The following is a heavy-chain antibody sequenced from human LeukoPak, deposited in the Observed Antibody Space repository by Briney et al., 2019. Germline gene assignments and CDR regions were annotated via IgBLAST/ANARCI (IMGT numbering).Heavy chain of an antibody. Sequence: PGGSLRLSCAASGFTFSSYWMSWVRQAPGKGLEWVANIKQDGSEKYYVDSVKGRFTISRDNAKNSLYLQMNSLRAEDTAVYYCARDLDSYGYLGYKDYYGMDVWGQGTTVTVSS. CDR2: IKQDGSEK. CDR1: GFTFSSYW. J-gene: IGHJ6*02. V-gene: IGHV3-7*01. CDR3: ARDLDSYGYLGYKDYYGMDV. D-gene: IGHD5-18*01.